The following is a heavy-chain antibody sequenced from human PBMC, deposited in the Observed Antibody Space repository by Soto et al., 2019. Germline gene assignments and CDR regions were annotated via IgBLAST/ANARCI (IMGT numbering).Heavy chain of an antibody. Sequence: GGSLRVSCAASGFTFINAWMNWVRQAPWKGLEWVGRIKSKTDGGTTDYAAPVKGRFTISRDDSKNTLYLQMNSLKTEDTAVYYCTTEYFYDSSGYYYYWGQGTLVTVSS. CDR2: IKSKTDGGTT. D-gene: IGHD3-22*01. CDR1: GFTFINAW. J-gene: IGHJ4*02. CDR3: TTEYFYDSSGYYYY. V-gene: IGHV3-15*07.